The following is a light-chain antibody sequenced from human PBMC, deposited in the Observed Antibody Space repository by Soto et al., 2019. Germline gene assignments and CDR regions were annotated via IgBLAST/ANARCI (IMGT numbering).Light chain of an antibody. Sequence: IXXSXTGXSSDVGAFDYVCWHQQHPGKAPKLLIFDVSSRPSGVSSRFSASKSGNTASLTISGLQAEDEADYYCSSYTTSITHVFGTGTKVTVL. CDR2: DVS. J-gene: IGLJ1*01. CDR3: SSYTTSITHV. V-gene: IGLV2-14*03. CDR1: SSDVGAFDY.